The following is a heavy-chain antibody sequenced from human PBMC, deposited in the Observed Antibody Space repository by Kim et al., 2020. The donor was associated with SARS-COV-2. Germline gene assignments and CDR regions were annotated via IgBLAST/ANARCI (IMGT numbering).Heavy chain of an antibody. CDR2: ISFDGSNT. Sequence: GGSLRLSCAVSGFTFSNYAMHWVRQAPGKGLEWVALISFDGSNTFYADSVKGRFTISRDNSKNTLFLQMNTLRDEDTAVYYCAKEGTSGRFPAYWGQGTL. V-gene: IGHV3-30*18. CDR3: AKEGTSGRFPAY. D-gene: IGHD3-10*01. CDR1: GFTFSNYA. J-gene: IGHJ4*02.